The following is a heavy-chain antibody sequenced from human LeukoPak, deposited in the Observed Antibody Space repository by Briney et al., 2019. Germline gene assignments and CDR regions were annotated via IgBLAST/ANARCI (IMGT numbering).Heavy chain of an antibody. J-gene: IGHJ5*02. D-gene: IGHD3-10*01. Sequence: GASVKVSCKVSGYTLTELSMHWVRQAPGKGLEWMGGFDPEEGEAIYAQTFQGRVTMTEDTSTDTAYIELSSLRSGDTAVYYCASTRIPMLRGPFDPWGQGTLVTVSS. V-gene: IGHV1-24*01. CDR1: GYTLTELS. CDR2: FDPEEGEA. CDR3: ASTRIPMLRGPFDP.